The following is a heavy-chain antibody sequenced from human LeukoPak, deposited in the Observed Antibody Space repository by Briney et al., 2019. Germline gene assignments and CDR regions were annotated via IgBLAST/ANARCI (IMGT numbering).Heavy chain of an antibody. Sequence: PGGSLRLSCAASGFTFSSYVMSWVRQAPGKGLEWVSGVNGSGVSTYYADSVKGRFTITRDNSENMLYLQMNSLRAEDTALYYCARGTIVVVTPDIWGQGTILTVSS. V-gene: IGHV3-23*01. CDR1: GFTFSSYV. CDR2: VNGSGVST. D-gene: IGHD2-21*01. CDR3: ARGTIVVVTPDI. J-gene: IGHJ3*02.